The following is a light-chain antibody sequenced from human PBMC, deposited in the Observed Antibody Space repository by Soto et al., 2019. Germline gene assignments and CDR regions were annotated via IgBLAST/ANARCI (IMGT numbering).Light chain of an antibody. CDR1: QGINTY. CDR3: QQSYSLPRP. J-gene: IGKJ1*01. Sequence: DIQLTQSPSSLSASVGDRVTITCRASQGINTYLNWYQQKSGEAPKLLIYKESNLQNGVPSRFRGSGSGTDFTLTIGGLQPEDLATYYCQQSYSLPRPFGQGTKVDLK. CDR2: KES. V-gene: IGKV1-39*01.